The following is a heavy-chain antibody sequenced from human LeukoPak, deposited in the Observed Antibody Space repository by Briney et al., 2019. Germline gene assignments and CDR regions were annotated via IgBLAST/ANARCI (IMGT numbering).Heavy chain of an antibody. CDR2: IYWHEDK. CDR3: ARSPYYDILAGARGTFDY. D-gene: IGHD3-9*01. Sequence: SGPTLVNPTQTLTLTCTFSGFSFSTSGLGVGWIRQPPGKALEWLAAIYWHEDKRYRPSLKSRLTITKDTSKNQVVLTMTNMDPVDTATYYCARSPYYDILAGARGTFDYWGRGILVTVSS. V-gene: IGHV2-5*01. J-gene: IGHJ4*02. CDR1: GFSFSTSGLG.